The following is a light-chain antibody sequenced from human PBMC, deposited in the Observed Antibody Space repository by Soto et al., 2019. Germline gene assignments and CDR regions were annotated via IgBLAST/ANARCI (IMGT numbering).Light chain of an antibody. CDR1: QSISTW. Sequence: DIQMTQSPSTLSTSVGDRVTITCRASQSISTWLAWYQQKPGKAPKLLIYKASTLESGVPSRFSGSGSGTEFPLTISSLHPDDFATYYCQQYNTYEVTLGGWTKVEIK. CDR3: QQYNTYEVT. V-gene: IGKV1-5*03. CDR2: KAS. J-gene: IGKJ4*01.